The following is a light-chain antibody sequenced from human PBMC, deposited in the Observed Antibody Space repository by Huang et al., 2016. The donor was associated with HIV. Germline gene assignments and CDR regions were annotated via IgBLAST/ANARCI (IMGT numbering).Light chain of an antibody. V-gene: IGKV4-1*01. J-gene: IGKJ1*01. CDR2: WAS. Sequence: DIVMTQSPDSLAVSPGERATLNCKSSQRPLYSLSKQKYLALFQQKPGRPPKLLIYWASTRETGVPDRFGGSGAGRDFTLTINNLQAEDVAVYFCLQYYSVPQTFGHGTKVEIK. CDR1: QRPLYSLSKQKY. CDR3: LQYYSVPQT.